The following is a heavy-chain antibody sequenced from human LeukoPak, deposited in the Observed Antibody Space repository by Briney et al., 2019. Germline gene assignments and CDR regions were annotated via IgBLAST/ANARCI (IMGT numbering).Heavy chain of an antibody. V-gene: IGHV1-69*05. J-gene: IGHJ6*03. CDR3: ARGTHYYGSGSPYYYYYIDV. CDR2: IIPIFGTA. D-gene: IGHD3-10*01. CDR1: GGTFSSYV. Sequence: SVKVSCKASGGTFSSYVISWVRQAPGQGLEWMGGIIPIFGTANYAQKFQGRVTITTDESTSTAYMELSSLRSEDTAVYYCARGTHYYGSGSPYYYYYIDVWTKGPRSPSP.